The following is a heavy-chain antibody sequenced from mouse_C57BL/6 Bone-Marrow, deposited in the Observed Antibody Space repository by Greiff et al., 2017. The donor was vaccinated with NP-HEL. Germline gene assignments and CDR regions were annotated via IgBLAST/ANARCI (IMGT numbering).Heavy chain of an antibody. D-gene: IGHD4-1*01. Sequence: EVKLVESGGDLVKPGGSLKLSCAASGFTFSSYGMSWVRQTPDKRLEWVATISSGGSYTYYPDSVKGRFTISRDTAKNTLYLQMSSLKSEDTAMYYCARQTGKKGYAMDYWGQGTSVTVSS. CDR3: ARQTGKKGYAMDY. V-gene: IGHV5-6*02. CDR2: ISSGGSYT. J-gene: IGHJ4*01. CDR1: GFTFSSYG.